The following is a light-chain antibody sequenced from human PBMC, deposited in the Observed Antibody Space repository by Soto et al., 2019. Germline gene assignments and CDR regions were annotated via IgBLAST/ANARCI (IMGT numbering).Light chain of an antibody. J-gene: IGKJ1*01. CDR2: AAS. V-gene: IGKV1-9*01. CDR1: QGISSY. CDR3: QQYNSYWT. Sequence: DIQLTESPAFVSASLGDRFTITFRASQGISSYLAWYQQKPGKAPKLLIYAASTLQSGVPSRFSGSGSGTEFTLTISSLQPDDFATYYCQQYNSYWTFGQGTKVDIK.